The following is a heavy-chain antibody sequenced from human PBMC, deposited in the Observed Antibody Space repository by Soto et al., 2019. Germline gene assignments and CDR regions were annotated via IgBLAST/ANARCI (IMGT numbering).Heavy chain of an antibody. CDR3: ARKACTSANCDRGWFGP. CDR1: GFPFSSYW. Sequence: PGGSLRLSCAASGFPFSSYWMSWGRQAPGKGLEWMANIKQDGSEKYYVDSVKGRFTISTDNSKNTLDLHMNRLRAEDTGVYYCARKACTSANCDRGWFGPWGRGTLVTVSS. CDR2: IKQDGSEK. D-gene: IGHD2-2*01. J-gene: IGHJ5*02. V-gene: IGHV3-7*03.